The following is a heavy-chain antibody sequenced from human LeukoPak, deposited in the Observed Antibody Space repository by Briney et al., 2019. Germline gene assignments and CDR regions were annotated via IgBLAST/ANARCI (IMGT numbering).Heavy chain of an antibody. CDR1: GFRFNSYN. CDR3: ARDGGNWHSYYDMDV. J-gene: IGHJ6*02. Sequence: GGSLRLSRAASGFRFNSYNMNWVRQAPGKGLEWVSSISSSSSYIYYADSVKGRFTISRDNAKNSLYLQMNGLRAEDTAVYYCARDGGNWHSYYDMDVWGLGTTVTVSS. CDR2: ISSSSSYI. D-gene: IGHD1-1*01. V-gene: IGHV3-21*01.